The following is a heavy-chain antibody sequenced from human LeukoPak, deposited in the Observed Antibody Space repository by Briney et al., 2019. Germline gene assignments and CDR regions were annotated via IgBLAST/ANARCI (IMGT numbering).Heavy chain of an antibody. Sequence: SETLSLTCTVSGGSISSSHYYWDWIRQPPGKGLEWIGNIYYSGSTYYNPSLKSRVTISVDTSKNQFSLKLSSVTAADTAVYYCARDNRLGSQPLYYFDYWGQGTLVTVSS. D-gene: IGHD3-16*01. CDR2: IYYSGST. J-gene: IGHJ4*02. CDR1: GGSISSSHYY. CDR3: ARDNRLGSQPLYYFDY. V-gene: IGHV4-39*07.